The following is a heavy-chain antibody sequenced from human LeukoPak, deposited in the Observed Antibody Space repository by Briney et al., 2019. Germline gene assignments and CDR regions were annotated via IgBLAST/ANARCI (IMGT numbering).Heavy chain of an antibody. J-gene: IGHJ5*02. V-gene: IGHV1-8*01. CDR1: GYTFTSYD. CDR2: VNPPSSNT. D-gene: IGHD3-10*01. Sequence: ASVKVSCKASGYTFTSYDINWVRQATGQGLEWMGWVNPPSSNTGYVQKFQGRVTMTADTSINTAYMELSSLTSEDTAVYYCARGRLWFGELYEGWFDPWGQGTLVTVSS. CDR3: ARGRLWFGELYEGWFDP.